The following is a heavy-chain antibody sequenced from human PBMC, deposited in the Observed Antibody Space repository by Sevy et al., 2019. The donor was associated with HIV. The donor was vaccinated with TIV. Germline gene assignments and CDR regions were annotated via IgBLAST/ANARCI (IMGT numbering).Heavy chain of an antibody. CDR1: GGSCSGYY. D-gene: IGHD2-2*01. CDR2: INHSGST. J-gene: IGHJ3*02. CDR3: ARHCGSTSCSHAFDI. Sequence: SETLSLTCAVYGGSCSGYYWSWIRQPPGKGLEWIGEINHSGSTNYNPSLKSRVTITVDTSKNQFALKLSSLTAADTAVYYCARHCGSTSCSHAFDIWGQGTMVTVSS. V-gene: IGHV4-34*01.